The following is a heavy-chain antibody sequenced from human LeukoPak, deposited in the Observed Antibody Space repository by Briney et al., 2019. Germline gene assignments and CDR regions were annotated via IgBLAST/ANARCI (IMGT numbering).Heavy chain of an antibody. J-gene: IGHJ6*02. D-gene: IGHD5-12*01. CDR2: IYPGDSDT. CDR3: ARQNEVYSGYSIYYYYGMDV. V-gene: IGHV5-51*01. Sequence: GESLKISCKGSGYSFTSYWIGWVRQMPGKGLEWMGIIYPGDSDTRYSPSFQGQVTISADKSISTAYLQWSSLKASDTAMYYCARQNEVYSGYSIYYYYGMDVWGQGTTVTVSS. CDR1: GYSFTSYW.